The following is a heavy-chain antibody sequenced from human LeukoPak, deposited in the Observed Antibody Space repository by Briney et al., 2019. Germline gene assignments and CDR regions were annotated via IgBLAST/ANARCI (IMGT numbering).Heavy chain of an antibody. CDR1: GFTFSSYA. J-gene: IGHJ4*02. Sequence: PGGSLRLSCAASGFTFSSYAMSWVRQAPGKGLEWVSAITDSGGRTYYADSVKGRFTFSRDNSKNTLYLQMNGLRAEDTAVYYCAKDVIRVGASHFDYWGQGTLVTVSS. CDR2: ITDSGGRT. D-gene: IGHD2/OR15-2a*01. CDR3: AKDVIRVGASHFDY. V-gene: IGHV3-23*01.